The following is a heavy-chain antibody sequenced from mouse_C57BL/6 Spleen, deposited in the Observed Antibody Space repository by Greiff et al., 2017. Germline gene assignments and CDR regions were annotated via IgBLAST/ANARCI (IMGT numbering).Heavy chain of an antibody. CDR2: ISPNNGGP. CDR3: ARGVYDHDEDLGAY. J-gene: IGHJ2*01. Sequence: EVQLQQSGPELVKPGASVKISCKASGYTFTDYYMNWVKQSHGKSLEWIGDISPNNGGPSYHQKFKGTATLTVDKSSSTAYMGRRSLTSEDSAVYDSARGVYDHDEDLGAYWGQGTTLTVSS. D-gene: IGHD2-4*01. CDR1: GYTFTDYY. V-gene: IGHV1-26*01.